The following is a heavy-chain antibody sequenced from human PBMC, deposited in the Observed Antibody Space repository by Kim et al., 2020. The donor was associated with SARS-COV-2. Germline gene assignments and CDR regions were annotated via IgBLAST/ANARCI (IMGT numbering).Heavy chain of an antibody. CDR3: ARGITMVRGVSIRRYGWLDA. CDR2: IFYSGST. D-gene: IGHD3-10*01. Sequence: SETLSLTCTVSGDSISSDGFYWNWIRQQPGKGLEWIGYIFYSGSTHYIPSLRSRVTILVDTSKNQFSLKLSSVTAADTAVYYCARGITMVRGVSIRRYGWLDAWGQGTLVTVSS. J-gene: IGHJ5*02. V-gene: IGHV4-31*03. CDR1: GDSISSDGFY.